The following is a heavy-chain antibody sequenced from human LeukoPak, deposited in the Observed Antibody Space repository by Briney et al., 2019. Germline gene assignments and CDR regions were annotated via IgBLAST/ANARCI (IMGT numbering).Heavy chain of an antibody. CDR1: GFTFSSYS. CDR3: ARDPSSWYAFDY. V-gene: IGHV3-21*01. Sequence: GGSLRLSCAASGFTFSSYSMNWVRQAPGKGPEWVSSISSSSSYIYYADSVKGRFTISRDNAKNSLYLQMNSLRAEDTAVYYCARDPSSWYAFDYWGQGTLVTVSS. D-gene: IGHD6-13*01. CDR2: ISSSSSYI. J-gene: IGHJ4*02.